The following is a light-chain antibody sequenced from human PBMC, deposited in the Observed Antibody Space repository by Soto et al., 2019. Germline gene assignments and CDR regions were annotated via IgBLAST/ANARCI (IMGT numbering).Light chain of an antibody. Sequence: QSALTQPASVSGSPGQSITISCTGTSSDVGRYNLVSWYQQHPGKAPKVMIYEGSKRPSVVSNRFSGSKSGNTASLTISGLQAEDEADYYCCSDAGSNTGIFGGGTKLTVL. V-gene: IGLV2-23*01. J-gene: IGLJ2*01. CDR2: EGS. CDR3: CSDAGSNTGI. CDR1: SSDVGRYNL.